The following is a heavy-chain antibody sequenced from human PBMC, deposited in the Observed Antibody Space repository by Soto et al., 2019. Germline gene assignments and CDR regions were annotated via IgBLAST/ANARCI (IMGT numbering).Heavy chain of an antibody. CDR2: ISSSSSYT. V-gene: IGHV3-11*05. D-gene: IGHD6-19*01. CDR3: ARDISQQWLDH. CDR1: GFTFSDYY. J-gene: IGHJ4*02. Sequence: GGSLRLSCAASGFTFSDYYMSWIRQAPGKGLEWVSYISSSSSYTNYADSVKGRFTISRDNSKNTLYLQMNSLRAEDTAVYYCARDISQQWLDHWGQGTLVTVSS.